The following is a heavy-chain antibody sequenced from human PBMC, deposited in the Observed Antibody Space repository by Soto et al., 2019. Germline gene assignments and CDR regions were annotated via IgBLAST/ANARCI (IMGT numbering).Heavy chain of an antibody. V-gene: IGHV1-8*01. CDR3: ARVPPCSSTSCYRGVYGMDV. CDR2: MNPNSGNT. CDR1: GYTFTSYD. D-gene: IGHD2-2*01. J-gene: IGHJ6*02. Sequence: GASVKVSCKASGYTFTSYDINWVRQATGQGLEWMGWMNPNSGNTGYAQKFQGRVTMTRNTSISTDYMELSSLRSEDTAVYYCARVPPCSSTSCYRGVYGMDVWGQGTTVTVSS.